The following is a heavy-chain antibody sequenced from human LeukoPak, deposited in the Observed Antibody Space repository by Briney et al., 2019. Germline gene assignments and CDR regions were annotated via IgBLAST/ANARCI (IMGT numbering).Heavy chain of an antibody. Sequence: ASVKVSCKVSVYTLTELSMHWVRQAPGKGLEWVGGFDPEDGETIYAQKFQGRVTMTEDTSTDTAYMELSSLRSEDTAVYYCATAGYSSGWYDGYYYYGMDVWGQGTTVTVSS. V-gene: IGHV1-24*01. CDR1: VYTLTELS. J-gene: IGHJ6*02. D-gene: IGHD6-19*01. CDR3: ATAGYSSGWYDGYYYYGMDV. CDR2: FDPEDGET.